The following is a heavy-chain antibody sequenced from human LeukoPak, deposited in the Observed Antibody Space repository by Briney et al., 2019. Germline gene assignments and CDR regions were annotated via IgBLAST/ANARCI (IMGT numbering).Heavy chain of an antibody. CDR1: GYTFTGYY. J-gene: IGHJ5*02. V-gene: IGHV1-2*02. Sequence: GASVKVSCKASGYTFTGYYMHWVRQAPGQGLEWMGWINPNSGGTNYAQKLQGRVTMTTDTSTSTAYMELRSLRSDDTAVYYCATSAYSSSWVGLSWFDPWGQGTLVTVSS. CDR2: INPNSGGT. CDR3: ATSAYSSSWVGLSWFDP. D-gene: IGHD6-13*01.